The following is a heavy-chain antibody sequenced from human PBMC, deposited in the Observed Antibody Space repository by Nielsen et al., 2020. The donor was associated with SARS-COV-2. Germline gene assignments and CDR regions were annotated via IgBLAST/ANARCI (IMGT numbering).Heavy chain of an antibody. V-gene: IGHV3-30*18. D-gene: IGHD2-21*02. CDR1: GFTFSSSG. Sequence: GGSLRLSCAASGFTFSSSGMHWVRQAPGKGLEWVAVISYDGSNKYYADSVKGRFTISRDNSKNTLYLQMNSLRAEDTAVYYCAKNPVVTAIHFDYWGQGTLVTVSS. CDR2: ISYDGSNK. J-gene: IGHJ4*02. CDR3: AKNPVVTAIHFDY.